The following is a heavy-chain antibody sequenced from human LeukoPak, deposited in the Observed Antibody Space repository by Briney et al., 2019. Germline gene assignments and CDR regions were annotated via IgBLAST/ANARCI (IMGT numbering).Heavy chain of an antibody. CDR3: ARSRYSYGYGPY. Sequence: SETLSLACAVYGGSFSGYYWSWIRQPPGKGLEWIGSIYHSGSTYYNPSLKSRVTISVDTSKNQFSLKLSSVTAADTAVYYCARSRYSYGYGPYWGQGTLVTVSS. CDR1: GGSFSGYY. D-gene: IGHD5-18*01. V-gene: IGHV4-34*01. J-gene: IGHJ4*02. CDR2: IYHSGST.